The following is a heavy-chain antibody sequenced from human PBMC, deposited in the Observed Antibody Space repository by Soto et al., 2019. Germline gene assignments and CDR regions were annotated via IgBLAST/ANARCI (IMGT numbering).Heavy chain of an antibody. CDR1: GGSISTYY. J-gene: IGHJ3*01. CDR3: ARPAEANEGRRAFDF. D-gene: IGHD6-13*01. CDR2: IYYSGST. Sequence: QVQLQESGPGLVKPSETLSLTCTVSGGSISTYYWSWIRQPPGKGLEWIGHIYYSGSTYYNPSLKSRVTISVDTSKNQFSLKLNSVTAADTAMYYCARPAEANEGRRAFDFWGQGTMVTVSS. V-gene: IGHV4-59*08.